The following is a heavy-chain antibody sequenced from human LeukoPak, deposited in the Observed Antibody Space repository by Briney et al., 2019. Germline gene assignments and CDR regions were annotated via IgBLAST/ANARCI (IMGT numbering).Heavy chain of an antibody. D-gene: IGHD6-19*01. J-gene: IGHJ5*02. Sequence: PGRSLRLSCAASGFTFSSYGKHWVRQAPGKGLEWGAAICYDGSNKYYADSVKGRLTISRDNSKNTLYLQMNSLRAEDTAVYYCARDGTPGYSSGWFDPCGQRTLVTVSS. CDR2: ICYDGSNK. V-gene: IGHV3-33*01. CDR1: GFTFSSYG. CDR3: ARDGTPGYSSGWFDP.